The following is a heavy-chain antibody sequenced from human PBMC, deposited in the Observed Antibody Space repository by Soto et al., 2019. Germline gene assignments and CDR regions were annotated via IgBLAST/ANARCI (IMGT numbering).Heavy chain of an antibody. Sequence: PGGSLRLSCAASGYTFSDYYMSWIRQAPGKGLEWVSYISSSGSTIYYADSVKGRFTISRDNAKNSLYLQMNSLRAEGTAVYYCARVERGITIFGVVIPPFDYWGQGTLVTVS. J-gene: IGHJ4*02. CDR3: ARVERGITIFGVVIPPFDY. CDR2: ISSSGSTI. D-gene: IGHD3-3*01. CDR1: GYTFSDYY. V-gene: IGHV3-11*01.